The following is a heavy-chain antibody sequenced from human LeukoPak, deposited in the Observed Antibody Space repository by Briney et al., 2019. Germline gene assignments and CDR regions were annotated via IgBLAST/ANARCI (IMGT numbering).Heavy chain of an antibody. CDR1: GDSVSSNVAT. V-gene: IGHV6-1*01. D-gene: IGHD1-1*01. CDR2: TYYMSKGHN. CDR3: ARGWTNFDC. Sequence: SQTLSPTCAISGDSVSSNVATWNWISQSPSRRLEWLGRTYYMSKGHNDYAVSVKSRITINTDTSNNQFSMQLNSVTPEDTAVYYCARGWTNFDCGGQGTLVTVSS. J-gene: IGHJ4*02.